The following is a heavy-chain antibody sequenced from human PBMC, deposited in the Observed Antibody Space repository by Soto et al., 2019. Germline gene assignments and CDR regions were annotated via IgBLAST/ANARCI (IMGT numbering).Heavy chain of an antibody. CDR2: ISYDGTTT. Sequence: GGSLRLSCEASGFTFSRHAMHWLRQAPGKGLEWVAIISYDGTTTYHGDAVKGRFAISRDNSKNTLYLQMNSLRTDDTAAYFCARHLASTVTTSDWFDPWGQGTLVTVSS. CDR1: GFTFSRHA. V-gene: IGHV3-30*09. J-gene: IGHJ5*02. CDR3: ARHLASTVTTSDWFDP. D-gene: IGHD4-4*01.